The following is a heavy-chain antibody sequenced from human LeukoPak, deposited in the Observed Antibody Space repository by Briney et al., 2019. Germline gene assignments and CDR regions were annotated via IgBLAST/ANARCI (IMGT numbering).Heavy chain of an antibody. Sequence: PSETLSLTCVVCGGSFSGYYWSWIRQPPGEGLEWIGEIHPSGSTEYSPSLNSRVTISVDTSQNQFSLTLTSVTAADTAIYYCARGQDSRKTGYWGQGTLVAVSS. CDR3: ARGQDSRKTGY. CDR1: GGSFSGYY. D-gene: IGHD2-15*01. CDR2: IHPSGST. V-gene: IGHV4-34*01. J-gene: IGHJ4*02.